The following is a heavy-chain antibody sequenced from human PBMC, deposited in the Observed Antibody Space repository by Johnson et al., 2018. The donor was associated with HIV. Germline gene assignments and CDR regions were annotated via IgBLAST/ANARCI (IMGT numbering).Heavy chain of an antibody. CDR3: ARSQYYNFWSGYFGREESQGGFDI. J-gene: IGHJ3*02. D-gene: IGHD3-3*01. CDR1: GFTFSSYW. CDR2: IKSKTDGSNK. Sequence: QVQLVESGGGLVQPGGSLRLSCAASGFTFSSYWMHWVRQAPGKGLVWVGRIKSKTDGSNKYYADSVKGRFTISRDNSKNTLFLQMNSLRAEDTAVYYCARSQYYNFWSGYFGREESQGGFDIWGQGTMVTVSS. V-gene: IGHV3-30*14.